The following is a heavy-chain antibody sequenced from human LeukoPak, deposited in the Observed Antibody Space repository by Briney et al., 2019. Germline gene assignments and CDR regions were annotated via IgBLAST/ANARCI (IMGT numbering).Heavy chain of an antibody. CDR3: ARGPRSYQLLY. CDR2: IYSGGST. J-gene: IGHJ4*02. CDR1: GFTVSSNY. D-gene: IGHD2-2*01. Sequence: PGGSLRLSCAAPGFTVSSNYMSWVRQAPGKGLEWVSVIYSGGSTYYADSVKGRFTISRDNSKNTLYLQMNSLRAEDTAVYYCARGPRSYQLLYWGQGTLVTVSS. V-gene: IGHV3-66*02.